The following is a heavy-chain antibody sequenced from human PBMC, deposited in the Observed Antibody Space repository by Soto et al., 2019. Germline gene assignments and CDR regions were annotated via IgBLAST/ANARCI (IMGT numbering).Heavy chain of an antibody. D-gene: IGHD3-10*01. Sequence: ASVKVSCKASGYTFTGYYMHWVRQAPGQGLEWMGWINPNSGGTNYAQKFQGWVTMTRETSISTAYMELSRLRSDDTAVYYCARGPTKVWFGTLTGLFKDYYYGMDVWGQGTTVTVSS. CDR1: GYTFTGYY. V-gene: IGHV1-2*04. CDR3: ARGPTKVWFGTLTGLFKDYYYGMDV. J-gene: IGHJ6*02. CDR2: INPNSGGT.